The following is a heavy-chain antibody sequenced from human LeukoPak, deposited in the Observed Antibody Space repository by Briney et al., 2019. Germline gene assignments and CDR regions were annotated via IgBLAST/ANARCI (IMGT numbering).Heavy chain of an antibody. V-gene: IGHV1-2*02. J-gene: IGHJ4*02. CDR1: GYTLTGYY. CDR2: INPKGGGT. Sequence: GASVKVSCKASGYTLTGYYMHWVRQAPGQGLEWMGWINPKGGGTKYAQKFQGRVTMTRDTSISTAYMDLSRLRSDDTAVYYCARIRYEGGRRFDYWGQGTLVTVSS. D-gene: IGHD1-14*01. CDR3: ARIRYEGGRRFDY.